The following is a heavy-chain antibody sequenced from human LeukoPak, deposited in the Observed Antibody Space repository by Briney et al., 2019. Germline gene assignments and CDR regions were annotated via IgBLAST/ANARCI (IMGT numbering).Heavy chain of an antibody. J-gene: IGHJ4*02. CDR1: GSSFSRYY. CDR3: ARGGYYYDAQPSAY. CDR2: IDHIGRA. Sequence: PSETLSLTCAVYGSSFSRYYWSWIRQTPGRGLEWIGEIDHIGRASYHPSLKSRATISVDTSKNQFSLRLSSVTAADTAVYYCARGGYYYDAQPSAYWGQGTLVTVSS. D-gene: IGHD3-22*01. V-gene: IGHV4-34*01.